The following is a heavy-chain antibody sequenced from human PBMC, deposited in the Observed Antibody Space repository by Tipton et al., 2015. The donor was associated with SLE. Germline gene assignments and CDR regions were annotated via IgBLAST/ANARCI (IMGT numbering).Heavy chain of an antibody. CDR3: ARSRIQLWIDY. CDR2: IYYSGST. J-gene: IGHJ4*02. CDR1: GGSISSYY. D-gene: IGHD5-18*01. V-gene: IGHV4-59*08. Sequence: LSPTCTVSGGSISSYYWSWIRQPPGKGLEWIGYIYYSGSTNYNPSLKSRVTISVDTSKNQFSLKLSSVTAADTAVYYCARSRIQLWIDYWGQGTLVTVSS.